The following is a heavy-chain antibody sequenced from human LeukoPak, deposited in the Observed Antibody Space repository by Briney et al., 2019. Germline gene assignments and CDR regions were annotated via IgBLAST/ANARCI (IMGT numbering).Heavy chain of an antibody. J-gene: IGHJ4*02. V-gene: IGHV1-2*02. D-gene: IGHD1-1*01. CDR3: ARDFGFDWNDDLDY. Sequence: GASVKVSCKASGYTFTGYYMHWVRQAPGQGLEWMGWINPNSGGTNYAQKFQGRVTMTRDTSISTAYMELSRLRSDDTAVYYCARDFGFDWNDDLDYWGQGTLVTVSS. CDR2: INPNSGGT. CDR1: GYTFTGYY.